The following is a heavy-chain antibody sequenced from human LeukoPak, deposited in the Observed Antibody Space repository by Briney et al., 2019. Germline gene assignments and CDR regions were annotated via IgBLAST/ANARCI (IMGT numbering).Heavy chain of an antibody. CDR3: ARAWGIAAHPSDY. J-gene: IGHJ4*02. V-gene: IGHV3-48*03. D-gene: IGHD6-13*01. CDR2: ISSSGSTI. Sequence: PGGSLRLSCAASGFTFSSYEMNWVRQAPGKGLEWVSYISSSGSTIYYADSVKGRFTISRDNAKNSLYLQMNSLRAEDTAVYYCARAWGIAAHPSDYWGQGTLVTVSS. CDR1: GFTFSSYE.